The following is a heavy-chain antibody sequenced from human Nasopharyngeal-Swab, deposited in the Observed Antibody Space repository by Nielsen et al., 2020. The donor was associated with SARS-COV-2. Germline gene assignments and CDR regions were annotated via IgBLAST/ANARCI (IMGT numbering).Heavy chain of an antibody. D-gene: IGHD4-17*01. J-gene: IGHJ2*01. V-gene: IGHV3-30*03. CDR2: ISYDGSNK. CDR1: GFTFSSYG. CDR3: ARDGNLRTVRYFDL. Sequence: GESLKISCAASGFTFSSYGMHWVRQAPGKGLEWVAVISYDGSNKYYADSVKGRFTISRDNSKNSLYLQMNSLRAEDTAVYYCARDGNLRTVRYFDLWGRGSLVTVSS.